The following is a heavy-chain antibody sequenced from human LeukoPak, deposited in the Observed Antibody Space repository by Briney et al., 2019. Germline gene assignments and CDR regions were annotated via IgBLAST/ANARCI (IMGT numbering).Heavy chain of an antibody. CDR3: ARDSARIAAAGNVCFDY. D-gene: IGHD6-13*01. J-gene: IGHJ4*02. V-gene: IGHV1-18*01. CDR2: ISAYNGNT. CDR1: GYTFTSYG. Sequence: GASVKVSCKASGYTFTSYGISWVRQAPGQGLEWMGWISAYNGNTNYAQKLQGRVTMTTDTSTSTAYMELRSLRSDDTAVYYCARDSARIAAAGNVCFDYWGQGTLVTVSS.